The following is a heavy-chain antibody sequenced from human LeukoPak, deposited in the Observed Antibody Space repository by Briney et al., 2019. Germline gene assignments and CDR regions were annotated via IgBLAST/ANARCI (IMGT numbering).Heavy chain of an antibody. CDR2: ISASGGTT. Sequence: GGSLRLSCAASGFTFNNYAMRWVRHAPGKGLEWVSAISASGGTTYYADSVKGRFTISRDNSENTLFLQMHSLRAEDTAVYYCAKEPREYCSSTSCPNWFDSWGQGTLVTVSS. J-gene: IGHJ5*01. CDR1: GFTFNNYA. D-gene: IGHD2-2*01. V-gene: IGHV3-23*01. CDR3: AKEPREYCSSTSCPNWFDS.